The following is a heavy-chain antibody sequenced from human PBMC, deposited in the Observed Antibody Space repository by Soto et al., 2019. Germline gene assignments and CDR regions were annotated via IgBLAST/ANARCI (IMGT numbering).Heavy chain of an antibody. CDR1: GFNFRNYA. J-gene: IGHJ4*02. Sequence: QERLVESGGGVVQPGRSLSLSCAVSGFNFRNYAMYWVRQAPGKGLAWVALIWHDGINEYYADSVKGRLTSSRAISNNTLLLQMNRLRPEETDGYYCMKSRGDGYKWVLGLDYWGQGMLVTVAS. D-gene: IGHD3-10*01. CDR2: IWHDGINE. CDR3: MKSRGDGYKWVLGLDY. V-gene: IGHV3-33*03.